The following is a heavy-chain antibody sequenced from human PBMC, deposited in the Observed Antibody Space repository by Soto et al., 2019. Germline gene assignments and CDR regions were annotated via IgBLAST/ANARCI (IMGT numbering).Heavy chain of an antibody. CDR1: GFTFSNYA. V-gene: IGHV3-23*01. Sequence: GGSLRLSCAASGFTFSNYAMGWVRQAPGKGLEWVSTIISGGGTTYYADSVKGRFTVSRDNSQNTVYLQVNSLRADDTAVYYWVKEGAARVFDYWGRETLVTVSS. J-gene: IGHJ4*02. CDR2: IISGGGTT. D-gene: IGHD3-10*01. CDR3: VKEGAARVFDY.